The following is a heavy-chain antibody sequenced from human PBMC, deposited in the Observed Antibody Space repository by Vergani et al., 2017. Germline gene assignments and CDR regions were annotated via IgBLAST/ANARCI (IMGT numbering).Heavy chain of an antibody. CDR3: ARDQGPSTYYDFWSGYFTGFDP. CDR2: IKQDGSEK. V-gene: IGHV3-7*01. J-gene: IGHJ5*02. CDR1: GFTFSSYW. Sequence: EVQLVESGGGLVQPGGSLRLSCAASGFTFSSYWMSWVRQAPGKGLEWVANIKQDGSEKYYVDSVKGRFTISRDNAKNSLYLQMNSLRAEDTAVYYCARDQGPSTYYDFWSGYFTGFDPWGQGTLVTVSS. D-gene: IGHD3-3*01.